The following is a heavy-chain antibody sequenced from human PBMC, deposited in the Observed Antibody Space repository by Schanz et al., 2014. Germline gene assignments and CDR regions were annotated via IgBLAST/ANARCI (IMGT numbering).Heavy chain of an antibody. CDR1: GFTFTSYS. V-gene: IGHV3-30*02. Sequence: QVQLVQSGGGVVQPGGSLRLSCAASGFTFTSYSMHWVRQAPGRGLEWVAFIRYDGSSKYYADSVRGRFTISRDAAKDSLFLQMTSLRADDTAVYFCAREYASTWFESNVMAGRIDNWGQGTLVTVSS. J-gene: IGHJ4*02. D-gene: IGHD2-8*01. CDR2: IRYDGSSK. CDR3: AREYASTWFESNVMAGRIDN.